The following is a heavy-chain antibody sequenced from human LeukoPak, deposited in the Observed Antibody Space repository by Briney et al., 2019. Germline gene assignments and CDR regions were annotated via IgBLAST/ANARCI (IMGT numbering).Heavy chain of an antibody. Sequence: ASVKVSCKASGHTFTGYYMHWVRQAPGQGLEWMGWINLSSGGTNYAQKFQGRVTMTRDTSISTAYMELSRLRSDDTAVYYCARLTYYDFWSGYNYAFDIWGQGTMVTVSS. J-gene: IGHJ3*02. D-gene: IGHD3-3*01. V-gene: IGHV1-2*02. CDR2: INLSSGGT. CDR1: GHTFTGYY. CDR3: ARLTYYDFWSGYNYAFDI.